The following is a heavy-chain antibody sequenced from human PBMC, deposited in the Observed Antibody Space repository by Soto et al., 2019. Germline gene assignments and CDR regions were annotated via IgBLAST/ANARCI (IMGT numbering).Heavy chain of an antibody. D-gene: IGHD3-3*01. Sequence: GGSLRLSCAASGFTFSSYAMSWVRQAPGKGLEWVSAISGSGGSTYYADSVKGRFTISRDNSKNTLYLQMNSLRAEDTAVYYCAKTSYYDFWSGNPSDAFDIWGQGTMVTVSS. J-gene: IGHJ3*02. V-gene: IGHV3-23*01. CDR1: GFTFSSYA. CDR3: AKTSYYDFWSGNPSDAFDI. CDR2: ISGSGGST.